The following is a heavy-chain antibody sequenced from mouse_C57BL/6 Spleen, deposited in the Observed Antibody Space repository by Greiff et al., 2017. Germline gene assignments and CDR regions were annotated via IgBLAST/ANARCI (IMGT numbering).Heavy chain of an antibody. J-gene: IGHJ4*01. CDR1: GFSLTSYG. Sequence: VQLVASGPGLVAPSQSLSITCTVSGFSLTSYGVSWVRQPPGKGLEWLGVIWGDGSTNYHSALISRLSISKDNSKSQVYLKLNSLQPEDTATYYCAKLSTVYARDYWGQGTSVTVSS. D-gene: IGHD1-1*01. V-gene: IGHV2-3*01. CDR3: AKLSTVYARDY. CDR2: IWGDGST.